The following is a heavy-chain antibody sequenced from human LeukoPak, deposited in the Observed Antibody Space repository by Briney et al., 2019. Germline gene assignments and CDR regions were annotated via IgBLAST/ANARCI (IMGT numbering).Heavy chain of an antibody. CDR3: ARGVVPAADFDY. J-gene: IGHJ4*02. V-gene: IGHV4-59*01. Sequence: SETLSLTCTVPGGSISSYYWSWIRQPPGKGLEWIGYIYYSGSTNYNPSLKSRVTISVDTSKYQFSLKLSSVTAADTAVYYCARGVVPAADFDYWGQETLVTVSA. CDR1: GGSISSYY. D-gene: IGHD2-2*01. CDR2: IYYSGST.